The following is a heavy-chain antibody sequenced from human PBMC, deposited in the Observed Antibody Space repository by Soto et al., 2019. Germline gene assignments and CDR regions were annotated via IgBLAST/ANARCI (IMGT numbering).Heavy chain of an antibody. CDR2: ISSGSGYI. J-gene: IGHJ5*02. Sequence: GGSLRLSCAASGFTFSSYTMNWVRQAPGKGLEWVSSISSGSGYIYYADSLKGRFTISRDNAKNSLYLQMNSLRAEDTAVYFCARLLYSSGEKWFDPWGQGTLVTV. D-gene: IGHD6-19*01. CDR3: ARLLYSSGEKWFDP. CDR1: GFTFSSYT. V-gene: IGHV3-21*01.